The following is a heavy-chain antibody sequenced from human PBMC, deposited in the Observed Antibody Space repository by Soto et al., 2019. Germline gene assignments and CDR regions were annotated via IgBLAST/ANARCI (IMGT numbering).Heavy chain of an antibody. CDR1: GGSISSYY. CDR2: IYYSGST. V-gene: IGHV4-59*08. J-gene: IGHJ4*02. Sequence: QVQLQESGPGLVKPSETLSLTCTVSGGSISSYYWSWIRQPPGKGLEWIGYIYYSGSTNYNPSLKSRVTISVDTSKNQFSLKLSSVTAADTAVYYRARQVEEGATTGLDYWGQGTLVTVSS. D-gene: IGHD1-26*01. CDR3: ARQVEEGATTGLDY.